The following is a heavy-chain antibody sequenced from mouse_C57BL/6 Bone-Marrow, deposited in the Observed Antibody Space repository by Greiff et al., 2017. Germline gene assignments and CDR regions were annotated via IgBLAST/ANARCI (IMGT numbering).Heavy chain of an antibody. CDR2: ILPGSGST. CDR1: GYTFTGYW. J-gene: IGHJ1*03. V-gene: IGHV1-9*01. Sequence: QVQLQQSGAELMKPGASVKLSCKATGYTFTGYWIEWVKQRPGHGLEWIGEILPGSGSTNYNEKFKGKATFTADTSSNTAYMQLNSLTTEDSALYYCARSITITTVVATDWYFDVWGTGTTVTVSS. CDR3: ARSITITTVVATDWYFDV. D-gene: IGHD1-1*01.